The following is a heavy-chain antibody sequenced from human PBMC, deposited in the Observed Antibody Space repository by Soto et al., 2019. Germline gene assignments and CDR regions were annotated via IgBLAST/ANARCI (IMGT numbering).Heavy chain of an antibody. CDR3: ARQEGYTAGCQGY. J-gene: IGHJ4*02. CDR1: DNSISSSRYY. CDR2: IYYSGVT. Sequence: QLQLQESGPGLVKPSETLSLTCTVSDNSISSSRYYWGWIRQPPGEGLEWIGSIYYSGVTNYNPSLKSRLTIALDTSKSQFSLKLSSVSAADTAVSYCARQEGYTAGCQGYWGPGTLVTVAS. D-gene: IGHD2-21*02. V-gene: IGHV4-39*01.